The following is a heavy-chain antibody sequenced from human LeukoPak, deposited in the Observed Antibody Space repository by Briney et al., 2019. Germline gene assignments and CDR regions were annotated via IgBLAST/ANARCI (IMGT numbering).Heavy chain of an antibody. CDR2: IYYSGST. Sequence: SETLSLTCTVSGGSISSSSYYWGWIRQPPGKGLEWIGSIYYSGSTYYNPSLKSRVTTSVDTSKNQFSLKLSSVTAADTAVYYCARGVPDYDFWSGQQFPPFLMDVWGQGTTVTVSS. CDR1: GGSISSSSYY. J-gene: IGHJ6*02. D-gene: IGHD3-3*01. V-gene: IGHV4-39*01. CDR3: ARGVPDYDFWSGQQFPPFLMDV.